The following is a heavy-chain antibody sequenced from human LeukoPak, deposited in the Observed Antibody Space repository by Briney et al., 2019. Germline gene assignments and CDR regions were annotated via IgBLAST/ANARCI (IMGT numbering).Heavy chain of an antibody. V-gene: IGHV3-33*06. J-gene: IGHJ4*02. CDR2: ICHDGTNK. D-gene: IGHD3-22*01. Sequence: PGGSLRLSCAASGFTFSTYVMHWVRQAPGKGLDWVAIICHDGTNKYYADSVKGRFTISRDNSKKTLYVQMNGLRAEDTAVYYCAKYSTEGRIYDSSGYSLRLGYWGQGTLVTVSS. CDR1: GFTFSTYV. CDR3: AKYSTEGRIYDSSGYSLRLGY.